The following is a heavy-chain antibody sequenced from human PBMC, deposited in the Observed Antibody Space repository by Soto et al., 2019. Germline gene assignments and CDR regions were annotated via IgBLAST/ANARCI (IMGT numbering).Heavy chain of an antibody. D-gene: IGHD2-2*01. Sequence: QVQLQESGPGLVKPSETLSLTCTVSGGSISSYYWSWIRQSPGKGLEWIGYIHYSGSTKSNPSLKSRVTIAVDTSRTQVSLKLSSVTAADSAVYFCARARYQLLHPYYYGMDVWGQGTTVTVSS. CDR3: ARARYQLLHPYYYGMDV. J-gene: IGHJ6*02. CDR2: IHYSGST. V-gene: IGHV4-59*01. CDR1: GGSISSYY.